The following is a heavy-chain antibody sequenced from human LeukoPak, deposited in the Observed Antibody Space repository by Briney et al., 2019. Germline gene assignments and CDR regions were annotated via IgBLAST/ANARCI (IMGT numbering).Heavy chain of an antibody. CDR2: ISAYNGNT. CDR3: ARCSPGILEWLLSVPYYFDY. D-gene: IGHD3-3*01. J-gene: IGHJ4*02. CDR1: GYTFTSYG. Sequence: ASVKVSCKASGYTFTSYGISWVRQAPGQGLEWMGWISAYNGNTNYAQKLQGRVTMTTDTSTSTAYMELRSLRSDDTAVYYCARCSPGILEWLLSVPYYFDYWGQGTLVTVSS. V-gene: IGHV1-18*01.